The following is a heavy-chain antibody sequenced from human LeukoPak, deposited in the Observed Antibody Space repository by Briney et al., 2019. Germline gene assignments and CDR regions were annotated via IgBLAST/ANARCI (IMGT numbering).Heavy chain of an antibody. CDR1: GFTFSNSA. CDR2: ISSSGGST. Sequence: GGSLRLSCAASGFTFSNSAMSWVRQAPGKGLEWVSAISSSGGSTYYADSVKGRFTISRDNSKNMLYPQMNSLRAEDTAVYYCAKRNSNYFFDYWGQGTLVTVSS. CDR3: AKRNSNYFFDY. J-gene: IGHJ4*02. V-gene: IGHV3-23*01. D-gene: IGHD1/OR15-1a*01.